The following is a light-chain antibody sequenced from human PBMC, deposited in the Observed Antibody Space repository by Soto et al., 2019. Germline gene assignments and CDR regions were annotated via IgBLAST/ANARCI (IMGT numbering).Light chain of an antibody. Sequence: EIVMTQSPATLSVSPGERATLSCRASQSVSSNLAWYQQKPGQAPRLLIHTASSRATGIPDRFSGSGSGTDFTLTISRLEPEDFAVYYCQQYGYSPAFGGGTKVDI. CDR1: QSVSSN. J-gene: IGKJ4*01. CDR2: TAS. V-gene: IGKV3-20*01. CDR3: QQYGYSPA.